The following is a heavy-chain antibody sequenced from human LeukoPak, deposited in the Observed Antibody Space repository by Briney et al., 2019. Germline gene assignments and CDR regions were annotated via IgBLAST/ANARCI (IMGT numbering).Heavy chain of an antibody. J-gene: IGHJ4*02. CDR1: GFTFGDYA. CDR2: IRSKAYGGTT. CDR3: TREAYSGYDWPYYFDY. Sequence: GGSLRLSCTASGFTFGDYAMSWFRQAPGKGLEWVGFIRSKAYGGTTEYAASVKGRFTISRDDSKSIAYLQMNSLKTEDTAVYYCTREAYSGYDWPYYFDYWGQGNLVTVSS. V-gene: IGHV3-49*03. D-gene: IGHD5-12*01.